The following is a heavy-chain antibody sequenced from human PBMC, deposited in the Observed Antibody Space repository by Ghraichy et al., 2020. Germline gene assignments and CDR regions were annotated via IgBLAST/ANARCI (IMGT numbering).Heavy chain of an antibody. CDR3: ARGPVVTHALDY. D-gene: IGHD4-23*01. CDR2: IYSGGST. Sequence: GESLNISCAASGFTVSSNYISWVRQAPGKGLEWVSVIYSGGSTYYADSVKGRFTISRDNSKNTLYLQMNSLRAEDTAVYYCARGPVVTHALDYWGQGTLVTVSS. CDR1: GFTVSSNY. J-gene: IGHJ4*02. V-gene: IGHV3-53*01.